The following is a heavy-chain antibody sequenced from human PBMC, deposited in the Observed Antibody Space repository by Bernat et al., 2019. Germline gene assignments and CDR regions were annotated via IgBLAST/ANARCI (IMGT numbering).Heavy chain of an antibody. Sequence: EVQLLESGGGLVQPGGSLRLSCAASGFTFSSYAMSWVRQAPGKGLEWVSAISGSGGGPYYADSVKGRFTISRDNSKNTLYLQMNSMRAEDTAVYYCAIDRVGASRYNYFDPWGQGTLVTVSS. CDR1: GFTFSSYA. CDR3: AIDRVGASRYNYFDP. J-gene: IGHJ5*02. V-gene: IGHV3-23*01. D-gene: IGHD1-26*01. CDR2: ISGSGGGP.